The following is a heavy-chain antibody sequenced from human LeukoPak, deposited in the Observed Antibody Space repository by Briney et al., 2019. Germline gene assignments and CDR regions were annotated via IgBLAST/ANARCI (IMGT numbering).Heavy chain of an antibody. J-gene: IGHJ4*02. Sequence: SQTLSLTCAISGDSVSSNSAAWNWIRQSPSRGLEWLGRTYYRSKWYNDYAVSVKSRITINPDTSKNQFSLKLSSVTAADTAVYYCARDALHYYGSGSYYNDYWGQGTLVTVSS. CDR3: ARDALHYYGSGSYYNDY. V-gene: IGHV6-1*01. D-gene: IGHD3-10*01. CDR2: TYYRSKWYN. CDR1: GDSVSSNSAA.